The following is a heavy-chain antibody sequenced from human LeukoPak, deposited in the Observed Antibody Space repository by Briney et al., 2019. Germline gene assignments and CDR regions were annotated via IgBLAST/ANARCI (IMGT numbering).Heavy chain of an antibody. D-gene: IGHD3-10*01. Sequence: PSETLSLTCTVSGGSISSGDYYWSWIRQPPGKGLEWIGYIYYSGSTDYIPSLKSRVTISVDTSKNQFSLKLTSVTAADTAVYYCVRSADRVIRGAPPYYYYYMNVWGKGTTVTVSS. CDR1: GGSISSGDYY. V-gene: IGHV4-61*08. J-gene: IGHJ6*03. CDR3: VRSADRVIRGAPPYYYYYMNV. CDR2: IYYSGST.